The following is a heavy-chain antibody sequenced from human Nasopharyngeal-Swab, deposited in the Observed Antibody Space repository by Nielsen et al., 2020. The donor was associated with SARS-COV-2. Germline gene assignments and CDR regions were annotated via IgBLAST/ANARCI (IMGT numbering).Heavy chain of an antibody. CDR2: TYYRSKWYN. CDR3: ARDLSGSSLYYYYGMDV. CDR1: GDSVSSNSAA. J-gene: IGHJ6*02. Sequence: SETLSLTCAISGDSVSSNSAAWNWLRQSPSRGLEWLGRTYYRSKWYNDYAVSVKSRITINTDTSKNQFSLQLSPVTPEDTAVYYCARDLSGSSLYYYYGMDVWGQGTTVTVSS. D-gene: IGHD1-26*01. V-gene: IGHV6-1*01.